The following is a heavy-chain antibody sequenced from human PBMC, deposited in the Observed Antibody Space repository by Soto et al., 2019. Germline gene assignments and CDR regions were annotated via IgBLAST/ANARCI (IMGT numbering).Heavy chain of an antibody. J-gene: IGHJ5*02. CDR1: GVSISSYS. D-gene: IGHD2-2*03. Sequence: SETLSLTCTVSGVSISSYSWSWIRPPPGKGLAWTGNIHYNGNTKYSSTLKSRVTMSVDTSMSHFSLMLISVTTADTAVYFCAREGNLGRWIQPLDTWGQGTLVTVSS. CDR3: AREGNLGRWIQPLDT. CDR2: IHYNGNT. V-gene: IGHV4-59*01.